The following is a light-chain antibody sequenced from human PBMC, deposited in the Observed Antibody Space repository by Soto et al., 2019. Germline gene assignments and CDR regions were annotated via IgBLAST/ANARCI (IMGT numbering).Light chain of an antibody. V-gene: IGKV1-9*01. CDR1: QGISSY. J-gene: IGKJ2*01. CDR3: QQLNSYPRNT. CDR2: AAS. Sequence: IQLTQSPSSLSASVGDRVTITCRASQGISSYLAWYQQKPGKAPKLLIYAASTLQSGVPSRFSGSGSGTDFTLTIRSLQPEDFATYYCQQLNSYPRNTFGQGTKLEIK.